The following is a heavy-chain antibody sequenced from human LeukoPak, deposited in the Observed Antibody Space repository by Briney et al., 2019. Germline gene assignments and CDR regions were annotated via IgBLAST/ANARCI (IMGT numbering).Heavy chain of an antibody. Sequence: SETLSLTCTVSGVSISSYYWSWIRQPAGKGLEWIGRIYTSGSTNYNPSLKSRVTMSVDTSKNQFSLKLSSVTAADTAVYYCARDFLYYYDSSGYYTPTFYFDYWGQGTLVTVSS. D-gene: IGHD3-22*01. CDR2: IYTSGST. CDR3: ARDFLYYYDSSGYYTPTFYFDY. J-gene: IGHJ4*02. CDR1: GVSISSYY. V-gene: IGHV4-4*07.